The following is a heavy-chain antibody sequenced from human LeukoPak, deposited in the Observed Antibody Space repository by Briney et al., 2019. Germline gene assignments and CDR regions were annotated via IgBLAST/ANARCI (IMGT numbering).Heavy chain of an antibody. D-gene: IGHD6-13*01. Sequence: GGSLRLSCTGSGFSVSNYYMSWVRQAPGKGLEWVASIRQDGGEKSYVDSVKGRFTISRDNTRNSLYLQMSSLRAEDTAVYYCARDGTAPGLYFDLWGQGTLVTVSS. CDR1: GFSVSNYY. J-gene: IGHJ4*01. V-gene: IGHV3-7*01. CDR3: ARDGTAPGLYFDL. CDR2: IRQDGGEK.